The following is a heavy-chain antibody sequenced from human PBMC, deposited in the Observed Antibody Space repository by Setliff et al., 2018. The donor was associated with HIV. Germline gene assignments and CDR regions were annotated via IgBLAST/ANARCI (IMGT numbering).Heavy chain of an antibody. D-gene: IGHD7-27*01. Sequence: GASVKVSCKASGYSFTDYYVEWVRHAPGQGREWMGWISPKTGATKYAEKFQGRVTMTSDTYTSTADMELFRLTSDDTAMYYCARGTLGRHFFDYLGLGTLVTGSS. CDR1: GYSFTDYY. V-gene: IGHV1-2*02. CDR3: ARGTLGRHFFDY. J-gene: IGHJ4*02. CDR2: ISPKTGAT.